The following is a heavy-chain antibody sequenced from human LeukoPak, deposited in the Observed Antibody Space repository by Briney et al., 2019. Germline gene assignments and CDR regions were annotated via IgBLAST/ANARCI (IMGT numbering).Heavy chain of an antibody. D-gene: IGHD2-21*01. CDR2: IYSGGST. J-gene: IGHJ5*01. Sequence: PGGSLRLSCAASGFTVSSNYMSGVRQAPGKGLDWVSVIYSGGSTYYADSVKGRFTISRDNSKNTLYLQMNSLRAEDTAVYYCARGYSGGWYDCWGQGTLVTVSS. CDR3: ARGYSGGWYDC. CDR1: GFTVSSNY. V-gene: IGHV3-53*01.